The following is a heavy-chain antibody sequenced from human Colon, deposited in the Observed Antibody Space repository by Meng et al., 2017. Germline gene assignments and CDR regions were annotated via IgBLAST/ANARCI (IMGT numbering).Heavy chain of an antibody. Sequence: GESLKISCVASRFTFSVNWMGWVRQAPGKGLEWVAIIKEDGTEKYYVDSVKGRFTISRDNAKKSLYLQMNSLRVEDSAAYYCVRVRPGSYDYWGQGTLVTVSS. J-gene: IGHJ4*02. D-gene: IGHD1-26*01. CDR3: VRVRPGSYDY. CDR1: RFTFSVNW. V-gene: IGHV3-7*01. CDR2: IKEDGTEK.